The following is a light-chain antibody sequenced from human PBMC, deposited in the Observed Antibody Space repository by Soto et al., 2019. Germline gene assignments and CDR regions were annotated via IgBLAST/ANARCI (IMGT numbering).Light chain of an antibody. CDR2: GNS. J-gene: IGLJ1*01. Sequence: QSVLTQPPSVSGAPGQRVTISCTGSSSNIGAGYDVHWYQQLPGTAPKLLLYGNSNRPSGVPDRFSGSKSGTSASLAITGLQADDEADYYCQSYDSSLSGPVFGTGTKVTVL. CDR3: QSYDSSLSGPV. CDR1: SSNIGAGYD. V-gene: IGLV1-40*01.